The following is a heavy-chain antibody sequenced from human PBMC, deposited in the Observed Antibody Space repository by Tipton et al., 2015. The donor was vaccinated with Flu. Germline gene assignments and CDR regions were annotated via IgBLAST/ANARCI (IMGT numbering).Heavy chain of an antibody. V-gene: IGHV4-38-2*01. D-gene: IGHD2-15*01. CDR3: ARGRYCSSGTCDAFDI. Sequence: TLSLTCAVSGDSISSDYHWGWIRQFPGKGLEWIGNVHQTGSTYYNPSLRSRVTIAVDRPKNQFSLRLTSVTAADSAVYYCARGRYCSSGTCDAFDIWGQGTMVTVS. CDR2: VHQTGST. CDR1: GDSISSDYH. J-gene: IGHJ3*02.